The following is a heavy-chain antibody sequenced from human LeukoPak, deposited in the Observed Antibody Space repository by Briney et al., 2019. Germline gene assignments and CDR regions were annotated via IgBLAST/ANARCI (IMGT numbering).Heavy chain of an antibody. CDR1: GGSFSGYY. CDR2: INHSGST. Sequence: SETLSLTCAVYGGSFSGYYWSWIRQPPGKGLEWIGEINHSGSTNYNPSLKSRVTISVDTSKNQFSLKLSSVTAADTAVYYCARDGPPYSGSYSDAFDIWGQGTMVTVSS. J-gene: IGHJ3*02. CDR3: ARDGPPYSGSYSDAFDI. D-gene: IGHD1-26*01. V-gene: IGHV4-34*01.